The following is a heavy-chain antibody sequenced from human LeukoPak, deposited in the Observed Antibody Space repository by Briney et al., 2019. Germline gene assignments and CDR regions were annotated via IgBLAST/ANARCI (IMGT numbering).Heavy chain of an antibody. D-gene: IGHD3-22*01. Sequence: VMLGGSLRLSCAASGFTFSSYSMNWVGQAPGKGLEWVSSISSSSSYIYYADSVKGRFTISRDNAKNSLYLQMNSLRAEDTAVYYCASSLSITMIVAGYWGQGTLVTVSS. CDR1: GFTFSSYS. CDR3: ASSLSITMIVAGY. CDR2: ISSSSSYI. J-gene: IGHJ4*02. V-gene: IGHV3-21*01.